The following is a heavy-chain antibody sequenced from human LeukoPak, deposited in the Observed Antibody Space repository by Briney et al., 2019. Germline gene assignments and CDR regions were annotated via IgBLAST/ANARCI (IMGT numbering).Heavy chain of an antibody. CDR2: IYYSGST. V-gene: IGHV4-39*01. J-gene: IGHJ4*02. CDR1: GGSISSSSYY. CDR3: ARRGFSLPFDY. Sequence: SETLSLTCTVSGGSISSSSYYWGWIRQPPGKGLEWIGSIYYSGSTYYNPSLKSRVTISVDTSKNQFSLKLSSVIAADTAVYYCARRGFSLPFDYWGQGTLVTVSS.